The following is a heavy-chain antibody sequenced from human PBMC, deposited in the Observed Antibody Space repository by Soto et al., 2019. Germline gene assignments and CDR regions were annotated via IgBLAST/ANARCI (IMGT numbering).Heavy chain of an antibody. CDR2: IYYSGST. Sequence: SETLSLTCTVSGGSISSYYWSWIRQPPGKGLEWIGYIYYSGSTNYNPSLKSRVTISVDKSKNQFSLGLSSVTAADTAVYYCARDSMITFGGIIVRPLFYWGQGTLVTVSS. J-gene: IGHJ4*02. D-gene: IGHD3-16*02. CDR3: ARDSMITFGGIIVRPLFY. CDR1: GGSISSYY. V-gene: IGHV4-59*12.